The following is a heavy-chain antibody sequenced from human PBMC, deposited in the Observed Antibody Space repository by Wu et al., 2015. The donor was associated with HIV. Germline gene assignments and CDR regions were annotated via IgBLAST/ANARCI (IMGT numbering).Heavy chain of an antibody. D-gene: IGHD3-10*01. J-gene: IGHJ4*02. V-gene: IGHV1-8*01. Sequence: QVQLVQSGAEVKKPGSSVKVSCKASGYTFTSYDINWVRQATGQGLEWMGWMNPNSGNTGYAQKFQGRVTMTRNTSISTAYMELSSLRSGDTAVYYCARLMVRGVIHQFDYWGQGTLVTVSS. CDR3: ARLMVRGVIHQFDY. CDR2: MNPNSGNT. CDR1: GYTFTSYD.